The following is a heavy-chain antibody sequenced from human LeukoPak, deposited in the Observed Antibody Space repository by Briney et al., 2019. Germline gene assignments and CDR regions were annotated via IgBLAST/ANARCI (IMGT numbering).Heavy chain of an antibody. V-gene: IGHV4-39*01. J-gene: IGHJ4*02. D-gene: IGHD3-22*01. CDR1: GGSISSRSYY. CDR2: VYYSGST. CDR3: ARSGSSSGYLFDY. Sequence: PSETLSLTCTVSGGSISSRSYYWGWLRQPPGKGLEWIGRVYYSGSTYYNPSLKSRVTISVDTSKNQFSLKLSSVTAADTAVYYCARSGSSSGYLFDYWGQGTLVTVSS.